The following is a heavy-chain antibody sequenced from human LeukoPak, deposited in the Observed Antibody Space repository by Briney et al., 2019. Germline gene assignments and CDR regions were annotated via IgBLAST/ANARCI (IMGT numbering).Heavy chain of an antibody. CDR1: GFNLDDHG. CDR3: AKDLTVAVAGLEFDP. D-gene: IGHD6-19*01. J-gene: IGHJ5*02. CDR2: ISWNNDNI. Sequence: PGRSLRLSCAASGFNLDDHGMHWVRQAPGKGLEWVSGISWNNDNIDYADSVKGRFTISRDNAKNSLYLQMNSLRAEDTALYYCAKDLTVAVAGLEFDPWGQGTLVTVSS. V-gene: IGHV3-9*01.